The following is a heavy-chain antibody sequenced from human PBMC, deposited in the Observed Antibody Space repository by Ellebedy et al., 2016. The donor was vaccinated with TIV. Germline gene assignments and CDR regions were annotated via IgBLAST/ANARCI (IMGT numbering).Heavy chain of an antibody. D-gene: IGHD4-17*01. CDR3: AKDAPTGYGDSDSVHYYYGMDV. CDR1: GFSFSDYY. CDR2: ITHRGSPT. J-gene: IGHJ6*02. V-gene: IGHV3-11*01. Sequence: GESLKISCAASGFSFSDYYMGWIRQAPGKGLEWVSYITHRGSPTYYADSVKGRFTISRDNSKSTLYLQMNSLRAEGTAVYYCAKDAPTGYGDSDSVHYYYGMDVWGQGTTVTGSS.